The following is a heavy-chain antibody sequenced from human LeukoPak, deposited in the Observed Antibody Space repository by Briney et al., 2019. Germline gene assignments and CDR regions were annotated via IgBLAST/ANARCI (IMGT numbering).Heavy chain of an antibody. J-gene: IGHJ4*02. D-gene: IGHD4-23*01. Sequence: PGGSLRLSCAASGFTFSDYYMSWIRQAPGKGLEWVSYISSSSSSYTNYADSVKGRFTISRDNAKNSLYLRMNSLRAEDTAVYYCARVPTVGDYYFDYWGQGTLVTVSS. CDR2: ISSSSSSYT. CDR1: GFTFSDYY. CDR3: ARVPTVGDYYFDY. V-gene: IGHV3-11*06.